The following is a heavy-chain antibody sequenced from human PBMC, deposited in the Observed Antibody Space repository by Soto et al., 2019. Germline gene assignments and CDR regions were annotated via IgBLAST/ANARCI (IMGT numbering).Heavy chain of an antibody. J-gene: IGHJ4*02. D-gene: IGHD2-21*02. CDR2: VNPSGGHT. CDR1: GDTFTDYY. Sequence: QVQLVQSGAEVKKPGASVKVSCKASGDTFTDYYIHWVRQAPGQGLEWMGTVNPSGGHTTYAQHFLGRMTMSRDTSTSTLYMELTSLTSEDTAVYYCARGGHAVVVTAALDYWGQGTLVTVSS. CDR3: ARGGHAVVVTAALDY. V-gene: IGHV1-46*01.